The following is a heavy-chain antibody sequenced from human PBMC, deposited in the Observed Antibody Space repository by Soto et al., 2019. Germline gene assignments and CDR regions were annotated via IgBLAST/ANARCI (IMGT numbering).Heavy chain of an antibody. Sequence: GGSLRLSRAASGFTFSNYGMHWVRQAPGKGLEWVAVIWYDGGNKHYADSVKGRFTISRDNSQNTLYLQMDSLRAEDTAVYYCASRGGSGYIGYYYMDVWGKGTTVTVSS. D-gene: IGHD2-15*01. CDR2: IWYDGGNK. J-gene: IGHJ6*03. CDR3: ASRGGSGYIGYYYMDV. CDR1: GFTFSNYG. V-gene: IGHV3-33*01.